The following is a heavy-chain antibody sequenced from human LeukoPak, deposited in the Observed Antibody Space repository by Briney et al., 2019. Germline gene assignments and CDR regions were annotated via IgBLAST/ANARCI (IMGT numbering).Heavy chain of an antibody. CDR2: ISGSGGST. V-gene: IGHV3-23*01. D-gene: IGHD4-17*01. J-gene: IGHJ4*02. CDR3: AKDLGYGDFADY. Sequence: PGRSLRLSCAASGFTFSSYAMSWVRQAPGKGLEWVSAISGSGGSTYYADSVKGRFTISRDNSKNTLYLQMNSLRAEDTAVYYCAKDLGYGDFADYWGQGTLVTVSS. CDR1: GFTFSSYA.